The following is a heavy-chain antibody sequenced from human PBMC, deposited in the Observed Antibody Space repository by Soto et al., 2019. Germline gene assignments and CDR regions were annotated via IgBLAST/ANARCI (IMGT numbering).Heavy chain of an antibody. D-gene: IGHD2-21*01. CDR3: AKAIVPALTAKVGY. CDR1: GFIFNNYA. Sequence: EVQLLESGGGLLLPGGSLRLSCADSGFIFNNYAMTWVRQAPGKGLEWVSTVTASGVGTFYAKSVKGRFTISRDNSKNMLHLQMSSIRVEETALYYSAKAIVPALTAKVGYWGQATLVTVSA. CDR2: VTASGVGT. V-gene: IGHV3-23*01. J-gene: IGHJ4*02.